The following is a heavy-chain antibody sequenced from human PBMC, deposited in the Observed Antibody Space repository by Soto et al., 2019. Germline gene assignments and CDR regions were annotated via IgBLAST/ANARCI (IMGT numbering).Heavy chain of an antibody. Sequence: ASVKVSCKASGYTFISYAIHSVRQAPGQRLEWMGWINAGNGNTKYSQKFQGRVTITRDTSASTAYMELTSLRSEDTAVYYCARELQGLYYFDYWGQGTLVTVSS. V-gene: IGHV1-3*01. CDR3: ARELQGLYYFDY. D-gene: IGHD2-15*01. CDR1: GYTFISYA. J-gene: IGHJ4*02. CDR2: INAGNGNT.